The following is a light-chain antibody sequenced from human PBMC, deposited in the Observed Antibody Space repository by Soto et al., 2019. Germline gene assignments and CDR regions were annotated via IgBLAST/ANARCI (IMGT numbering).Light chain of an antibody. J-gene: IGLJ2*01. CDR3: QVWDSVGGVV. Sequence: SYELTQPPSVSVAPGKTARITCGGNNIGSKSVHWYQQKPGQAPVLVIYYDSDRPSGIPERFSGSNSGNTATLTISRVEAGDEADYYCQVWDSVGGVVFGGGTKVTVL. CDR1: NIGSKS. V-gene: IGLV3-21*04. CDR2: YDS.